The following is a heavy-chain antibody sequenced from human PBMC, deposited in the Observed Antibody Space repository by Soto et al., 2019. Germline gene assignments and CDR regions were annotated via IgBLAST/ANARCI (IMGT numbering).Heavy chain of an antibody. CDR1: GGTFSSYA. V-gene: IGHV1-69*13. CDR2: IIPIFGTA. D-gene: IGHD6-13*01. Sequence: ASVKVSCKASGGTFSSYAISWVRQAPGQGLEWMGGIIPIFGTANYAQKFQGRVTITAEESTSTAYMELSSLRSEDTAVYYCARVCYSSSWDTDYGMDVWGQGTTVTVSS. CDR3: ARVCYSSSWDTDYGMDV. J-gene: IGHJ6*02.